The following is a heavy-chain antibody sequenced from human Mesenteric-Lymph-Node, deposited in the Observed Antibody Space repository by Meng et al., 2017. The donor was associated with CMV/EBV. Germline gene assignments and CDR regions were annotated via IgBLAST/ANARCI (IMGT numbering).Heavy chain of an antibody. J-gene: IGHJ6*02. V-gene: IGHV3-23*03. CDR2: IYGSNENT. CDR1: GLTSSTYA. D-gene: IGHD3-10*01. CDR3: AKEFLVRGENYNHYGMDV. Sequence: GGSLRLSCAASGLTSSTYAMSWVRQAPGKGLEWVSVIYGSNENTYYADSVKGRFTISRDKSKNTLYLQMNRVRVEDMAVYFCAKEFLVRGENYNHYGMDVWGQGTTVTVSS.